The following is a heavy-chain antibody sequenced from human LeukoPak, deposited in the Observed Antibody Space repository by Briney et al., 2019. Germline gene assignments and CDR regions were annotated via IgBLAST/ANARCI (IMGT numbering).Heavy chain of an antibody. Sequence: GGPLRLSCAASGFTVSSNHMIWVRLAPGKGLEWVSILDSGGSTNYADSVKGRFTISRDSSKNTLSLQMNNLRAEDTGVYYCARASSWYLGYYDFWGQGTLVTVAS. CDR1: GFTVSSNH. J-gene: IGHJ4*02. V-gene: IGHV3-53*01. CDR3: ARASSWYLGYYDF. D-gene: IGHD6-13*01. CDR2: LDSGGST.